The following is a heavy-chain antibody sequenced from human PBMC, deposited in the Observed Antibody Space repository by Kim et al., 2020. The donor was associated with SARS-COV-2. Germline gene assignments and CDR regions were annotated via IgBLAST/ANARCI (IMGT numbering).Heavy chain of an antibody. CDR1: GFTFTSYA. CDR3: ARGRGGYSSYFDS. J-gene: IGHJ4*02. Sequence: GGSLRLSCAASGFTFTSYAIHWVRQAPGKGLEWVSVISYDGSNKYYAESVKGRFTSSRDNSKNTLYLEMNSLRAEDTAVYYCARGRGGYSSYFDSWGQGT. D-gene: IGHD5-18*01. V-gene: IGHV3-30*04. CDR2: ISYDGSNK.